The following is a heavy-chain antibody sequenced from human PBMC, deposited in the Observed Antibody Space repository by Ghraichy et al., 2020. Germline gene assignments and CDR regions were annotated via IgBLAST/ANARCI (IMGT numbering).Heavy chain of an antibody. CDR3: AGDRKPTEWRGFDP. CDR2: ISVSGCT. Sequence: SETLSLTCSVSGASIRDYYWSWIRQPPGMGLEWIGYISVSGCTTYNPSLKSRVTISEDTSKNELSLKLSSVTAADTAVYYCAGDRKPTEWRGFDPWGQGTLVTVSS. J-gene: IGHJ5*02. V-gene: IGHV4-59*01. CDR1: GASIRDYY. D-gene: IGHD3-3*01.